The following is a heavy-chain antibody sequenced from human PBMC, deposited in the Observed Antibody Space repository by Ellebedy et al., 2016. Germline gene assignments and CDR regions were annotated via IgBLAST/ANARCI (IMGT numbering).Heavy chain of an antibody. V-gene: IGHV3-21*01. CDR1: GFTFSTYS. Sequence: GGSLRLXCVGSGFTFSTYSMNWVRQAPGKGLEWISSITSSGNYIYYADSLKGRFSISRDNAKNSLYLQMNSLRAEDTALYYCARDVAAMVTYAFDIWGQGTMVTVSS. CDR2: ITSSGNYI. J-gene: IGHJ3*02. D-gene: IGHD5-18*01. CDR3: ARDVAAMVTYAFDI.